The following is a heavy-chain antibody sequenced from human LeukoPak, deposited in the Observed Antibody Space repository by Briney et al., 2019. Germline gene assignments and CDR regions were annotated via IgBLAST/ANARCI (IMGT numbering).Heavy chain of an antibody. CDR2: IYYSGST. Sequence: SETLSLTCTVSGGSISSYYWSWIRQPPGKGLEWIGYIYYSGSTNYNPSLKSRVTISVDTSKNQVSLRLSSVTAADTAVYYCARRAGGEDLLPYYFDYWGQGTLVTVSS. V-gene: IGHV4-59*08. CDR3: ARRAGGEDLLPYYFDY. CDR1: GGSISSYY. J-gene: IGHJ4*02. D-gene: IGHD3-22*01.